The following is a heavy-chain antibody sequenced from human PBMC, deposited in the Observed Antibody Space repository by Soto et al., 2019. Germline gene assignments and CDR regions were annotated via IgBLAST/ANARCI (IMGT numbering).Heavy chain of an antibody. J-gene: IGHJ4*02. D-gene: IGHD1-1*01. Sequence: SETLSLTCTVSDGSISSYYWSWVRQPAGKGLEWIGRIYTSGSTNYNPSLKSRVTMSVDTSKNQFSLKLSSVTAADTAVYYCARFAKRSYYFDYWGQGTLVTVSS. V-gene: IGHV4-4*07. CDR1: DGSISSYY. CDR2: IYTSGST. CDR3: ARFAKRSYYFDY.